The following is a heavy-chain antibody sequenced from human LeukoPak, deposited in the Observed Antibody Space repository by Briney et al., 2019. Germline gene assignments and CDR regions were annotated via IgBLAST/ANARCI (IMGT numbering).Heavy chain of an antibody. CDR1: GYTFTSYD. Sequence: ASVKVSCKASGYTFTSYDINWVRQATGQGLEWMGWISAYNGNTNYAQKLQGRVTMTTDTSTSTAYMELRSLRSDDTAVYYCARDPSSPYSSGWYFDYWGQGTLVTVSS. V-gene: IGHV1-18*01. CDR3: ARDPSSPYSSGWYFDY. CDR2: ISAYNGNT. J-gene: IGHJ4*02. D-gene: IGHD6-19*01.